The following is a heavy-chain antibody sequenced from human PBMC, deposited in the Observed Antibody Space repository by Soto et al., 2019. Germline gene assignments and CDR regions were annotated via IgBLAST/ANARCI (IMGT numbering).Heavy chain of an antibody. CDR2: ISGSGGSI. V-gene: IGHV3-23*01. Sequence: EVPLLESGGGLVQPGGSLRLSCAAPGFTFSTYAMNWVRQAPGNGLEWVSAISGSGGSIHYADSVKGRFTISRDNSKNTLYLQMNSLRDEDTAVYHCVKGYWKGDVWGQGTTVTVSS. J-gene: IGHJ6*02. CDR1: GFTFSTYA. CDR3: VKGYWKGDV. D-gene: IGHD1-1*01.